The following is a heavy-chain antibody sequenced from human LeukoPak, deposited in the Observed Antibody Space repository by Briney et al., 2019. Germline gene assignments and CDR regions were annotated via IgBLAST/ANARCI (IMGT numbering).Heavy chain of an antibody. Sequence: SETLSLTCTVSGGSISSYYWSWIRQPPGKGLEWIGYIYYSGSTNYNPSLKSRVTISVDTSKNQFSLKLSSVTAADTAVYYCARDRSRIVGAQDYWGQGTLVTVSS. J-gene: IGHJ4*02. CDR1: GGSISSYY. CDR2: IYYSGST. CDR3: ARDRSRIVGAQDY. D-gene: IGHD1-26*01. V-gene: IGHV4-59*12.